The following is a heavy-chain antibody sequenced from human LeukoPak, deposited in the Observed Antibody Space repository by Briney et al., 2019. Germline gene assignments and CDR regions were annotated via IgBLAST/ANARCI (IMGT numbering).Heavy chain of an antibody. CDR2: IKQEGSEK. V-gene: IGHV3-7*01. Sequence: GGSLRLSCAASGFNFSSYWMTWVRQAPGKGLEGVANIKQEGSEKYYVDSVKGRFTISRDNAKNSLYLQMNSLRAEDTAVYYCAKLGSVGSSSWFLSITLDNFDYWGQGTLVTVSS. J-gene: IGHJ4*02. CDR3: AKLGSVGSSSWFLSITLDNFDY. D-gene: IGHD6-13*01. CDR1: GFNFSSYW.